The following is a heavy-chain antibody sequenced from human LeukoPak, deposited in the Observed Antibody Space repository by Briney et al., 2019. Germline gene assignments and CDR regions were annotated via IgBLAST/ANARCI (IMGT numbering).Heavy chain of an antibody. CDR2: INPNSGGT. J-gene: IGHJ4*02. Sequence: GASVKVSCKASGYTFTGYYMHWVRQAPGQGLEWMGWINPNSGGTNYAQKFQGRVTMTRDTSISTAYMELSRLRSDDTAVYYCARGVVVVVAATQALGYWGQGTLVTVSS. D-gene: IGHD2-15*01. CDR3: ARGVVVVVAATQALGY. CDR1: GYTFTGYY. V-gene: IGHV1-2*02.